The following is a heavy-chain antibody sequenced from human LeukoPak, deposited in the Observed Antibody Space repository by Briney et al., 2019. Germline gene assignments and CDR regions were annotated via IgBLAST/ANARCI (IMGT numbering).Heavy chain of an antibody. J-gene: IGHJ3*02. CDR1: GGSLSSYY. Sequence: PSETLSLTCTVSGGSLSSYYWSWIRQPPGKGLEWIGYIYYSGSTNYNPSLKSRFTISVATSKNQFSLKLSSVTAADTAVYYCARSLSSSSFELSAFDIWGQGTMVTVSS. CDR3: ARSLSSSSFELSAFDI. V-gene: IGHV4-59*01. D-gene: IGHD6-6*01. CDR2: IYYSGST.